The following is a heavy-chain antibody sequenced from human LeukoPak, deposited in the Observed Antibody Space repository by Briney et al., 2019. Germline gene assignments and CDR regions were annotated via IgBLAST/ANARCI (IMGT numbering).Heavy chain of an antibody. J-gene: IGHJ6*03. CDR2: MNPNSGNT. Sequence: GASVKVSCKASGYTFTSYDINWVRQATGQGLEWMGWMNPNSGNTGYAQKFQGRVTITRNTSISTAYMELSSLRSEDTAVYYCAKDCSSTSGNICYYYYMDVWGKGTTVTISS. D-gene: IGHD2-2*01. V-gene: IGHV1-8*03. CDR3: AKDCSSTSGNICYYYYMDV. CDR1: GYTFTSYD.